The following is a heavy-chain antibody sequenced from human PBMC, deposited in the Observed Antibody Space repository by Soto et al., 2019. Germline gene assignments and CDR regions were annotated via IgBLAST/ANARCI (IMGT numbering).Heavy chain of an antibody. J-gene: IGHJ4*02. CDR3: ALVVAGPDY. CDR1: GGSFSGYY. Sequence: SETLSLTCAVYGGSFSGYYWSWIRQPPGKGLEWIGEINHSGSTNYNPSLKSRVTISVDTSKDQFSLRLSSVTAADTAVYYCALVVAGPDYWGQGTLVTVSS. V-gene: IGHV4-34*01. D-gene: IGHD2-15*01. CDR2: INHSGST.